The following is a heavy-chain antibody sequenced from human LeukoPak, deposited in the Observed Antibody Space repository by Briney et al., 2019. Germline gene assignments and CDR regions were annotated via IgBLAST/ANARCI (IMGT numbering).Heavy chain of an antibody. V-gene: IGHV1-2*02. J-gene: IGHJ3*02. Sequence: GASVKVSCKASGYTFTRYYMHWVRQAPGQGLEWMGWINPNSGGTNYAQKFQGRVTMTRDTSISTAYMELSRLRSDDTAVYYCARAGYCSGGSCYVDAFDIWGQGTMVTVSS. CDR2: INPNSGGT. D-gene: IGHD2-15*01. CDR1: GYTFTRYY. CDR3: ARAGYCSGGSCYVDAFDI.